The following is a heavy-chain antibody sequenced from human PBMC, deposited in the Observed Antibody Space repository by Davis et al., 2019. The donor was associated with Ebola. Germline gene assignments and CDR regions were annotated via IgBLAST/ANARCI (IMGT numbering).Heavy chain of an antibody. CDR1: GFTVNNNY. CDR3: AKGLSRGEWLLPYYYMDV. J-gene: IGHJ6*03. Sequence: PGGSLRLSCAASGFTVNNNYMSWVRQAPGKGLEWVSVIYIGGTTYYADSVKGRFTISRDNFENTLYLQMNSLRAEDTAVYYCAKGLSRGEWLLPYYYMDVWGKGTTVTVSS. V-gene: IGHV3-53*01. D-gene: IGHD6-19*01. CDR2: IYIGGTT.